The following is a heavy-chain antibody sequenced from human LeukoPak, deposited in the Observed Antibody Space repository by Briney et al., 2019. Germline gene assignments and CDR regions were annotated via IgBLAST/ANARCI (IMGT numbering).Heavy chain of an antibody. Sequence: SETLSLTCTVSGGSISSYYWSWIRQPPGKGLEWIGYIYYSGSTNYKPSLKSRVTISVDTSKNQFSLKLSSVTAADTAVYYCARGRSNGWFYWGQGTLVTVSS. J-gene: IGHJ4*02. CDR1: GGSISSYY. D-gene: IGHD2-8*01. V-gene: IGHV4-59*01. CDR2: IYYSGST. CDR3: ARGRSNGWFY.